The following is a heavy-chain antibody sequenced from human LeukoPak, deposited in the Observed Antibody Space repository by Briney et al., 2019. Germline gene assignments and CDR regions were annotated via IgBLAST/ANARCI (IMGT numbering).Heavy chain of an antibody. CDR3: AREGLWFGELSHYYYYMDV. CDR2: INTNTGNP. CDR1: GYTFTSYA. Sequence: GASVKVSCKASGYTFTSYAMNWVRQAPGQGLEWMGWINTNTGNPTYAQGFTGRFVFSLDTSVSTAYLQISSLKAEDTAVYYCAREGLWFGELSHYYYYMDVWGKGTTVTVSS. V-gene: IGHV7-4-1*02. D-gene: IGHD3-10*01. J-gene: IGHJ6*03.